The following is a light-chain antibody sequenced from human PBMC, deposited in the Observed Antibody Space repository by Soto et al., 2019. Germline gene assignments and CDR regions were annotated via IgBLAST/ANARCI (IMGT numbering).Light chain of an antibody. Sequence: DIQMTQSPSSLSASVGDTVTITCRASEHISTYLNWYQQKPEEAPKLLIYDASNLQTEVPSRFSGSRSGADVTFTISSLQPKDIATYYCQLYDNPPAVLSFGGGTKVEIK. CDR1: EHISTY. V-gene: IGKV1-33*01. CDR3: QLYDNPPAVLS. CDR2: DAS. J-gene: IGKJ4*01.